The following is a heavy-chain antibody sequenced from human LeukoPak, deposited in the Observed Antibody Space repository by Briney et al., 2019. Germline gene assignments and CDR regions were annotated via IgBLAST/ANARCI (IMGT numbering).Heavy chain of an antibody. CDR2: IRGSGDST. J-gene: IGHJ3*02. D-gene: IGHD2-15*01. V-gene: IGHV3-23*01. CDR1: GFTFSNYA. CDR3: ARVGMVAAGAFDI. Sequence: PGGSLRLSCAASGFTFSNYAMGWVRQAPGKGLEWVSAIRGSGDSTYYADSVKGRFTISRDNSENAPYLQMNSLRAEDTAVYYCARVGMVAAGAFDIWGQGTMVTVSS.